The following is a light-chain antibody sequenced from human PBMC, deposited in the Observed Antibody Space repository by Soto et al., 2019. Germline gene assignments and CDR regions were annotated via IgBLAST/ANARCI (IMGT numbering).Light chain of an antibody. V-gene: IGLV2-23*01. CDR1: SSDVGSYNF. CDR2: EGS. Sequence: QSVLTQPASVSGSPGQSITISCTATSSDVGSYNFVSWYQQHPGKAPKVMIYEGSKRPSGVSNRFSGSKSGNTASLTISGLQAEDEADYYCCSYAGSSTWVFGTGTKLTVL. CDR3: CSYAGSSTWV. J-gene: IGLJ1*01.